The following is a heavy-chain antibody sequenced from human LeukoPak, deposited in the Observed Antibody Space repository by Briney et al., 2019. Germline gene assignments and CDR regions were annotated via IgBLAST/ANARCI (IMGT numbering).Heavy chain of an antibody. D-gene: IGHD6-19*01. J-gene: IGHJ4*02. CDR1: GFTFSSYG. CDR3: ARVTSDSSGWYHFDY. CDR2: IYSGGSK. Sequence: GGSLRLSCAASGFTFSSYGMYWVRQPPGKGLEWVSVIYSGGSKYYADSVKGRFTTSRDNSKNTVYLQMNSLRAEDTAVYYCARVTSDSSGWYHFDYWGQGTLVTVSS. V-gene: IGHV3-NL1*01.